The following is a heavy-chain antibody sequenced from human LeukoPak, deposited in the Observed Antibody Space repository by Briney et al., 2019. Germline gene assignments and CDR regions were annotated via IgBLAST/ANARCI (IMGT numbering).Heavy chain of an antibody. CDR2: IKQDGSEK. D-gene: IGHD3-16*02. V-gene: IGHV3-7*01. J-gene: IGHJ4*02. CDR3: ARDYDYVWGSYRYFYYFDY. CDR1: GFTFSSYW. Sequence: GGSLRLSCAASGFTFSSYWMSWVRQAPGKGLEWVANIKQDGSEKYYVDSVKGRFTISRDNAKNSLYLQMNSLRAEDTAVYYCARDYDYVWGSYRYFYYFDYWGQGTLVTVSS.